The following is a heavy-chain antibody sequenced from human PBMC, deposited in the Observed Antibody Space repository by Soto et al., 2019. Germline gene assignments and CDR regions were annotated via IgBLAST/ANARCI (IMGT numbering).Heavy chain of an antibody. J-gene: IGHJ4*02. CDR3: AIAPRMDSGKGYVDY. V-gene: IGHV3-23*01. CDR2: ISGSGGST. D-gene: IGHD5-12*01. Sequence: EVQLLESGGGLAQPGGSLRLTCAASGFTFSSYAMSWVRQAPGKGLEWVSAISGSGGSTYHADSVKGRFTISRDNSKNNLYLQMNSLRAEDTAVYYCAIAPRMDSGKGYVDYWGQGTLVTVSS. CDR1: GFTFSSYA.